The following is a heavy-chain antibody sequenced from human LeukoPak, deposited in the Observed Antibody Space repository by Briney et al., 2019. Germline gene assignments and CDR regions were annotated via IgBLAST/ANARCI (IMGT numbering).Heavy chain of an antibody. V-gene: IGHV1-69*06. D-gene: IGHD5-24*01. Sequence: SVKVSCKASGGTFSSYAISWVRQAPGQGLEWMGGIIPNIGTANYAQKFQGRVTFTPDKSTSTAYMELSSLRSEDTAVYYCARAVERGYYMDVWGKGTTVTVSS. CDR2: IIPNIGTA. CDR1: GGTFSSYA. CDR3: ARAVERGYYMDV. J-gene: IGHJ6*03.